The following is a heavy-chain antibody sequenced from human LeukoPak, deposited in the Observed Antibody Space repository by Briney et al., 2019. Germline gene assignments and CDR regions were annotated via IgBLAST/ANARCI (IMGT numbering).Heavy chain of an antibody. CDR3: AKDARYSGYDFSRLWDYYYYYYMDV. CDR1: GFTFSSYG. V-gene: IGHV3-23*01. D-gene: IGHD5-12*01. J-gene: IGHJ6*03. Sequence: PGGSLRLSCAASGFTFSSYGMSWVRQAPGKGLEWVSAISESGGSTYYADSVKGRFTISRDNSKNTLYLQMNSLRAEDTAVYYCAKDARYSGYDFSRLWDYYYYYYMDVWGKGTTVTISS. CDR2: ISESGGST.